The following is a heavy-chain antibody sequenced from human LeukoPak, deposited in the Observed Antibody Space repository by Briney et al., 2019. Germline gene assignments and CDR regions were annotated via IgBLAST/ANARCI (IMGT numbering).Heavy chain of an antibody. V-gene: IGHV3-23*01. D-gene: IGHD1-1*01. CDR1: GFTFSSIA. CDR3: VKGQELDDGVFDS. Sequence: PGGSLRLSCAASGFTFSSIAMTWVRQAPGPGLESVSTIRSNGDTAYNADSVRGRFAISRDNSKNGLFLQMNSLRVEDTARYYCVKGQELDDGVFDSWGQGTLVTVSS. J-gene: IGHJ4*02. CDR2: IRSNGDTA.